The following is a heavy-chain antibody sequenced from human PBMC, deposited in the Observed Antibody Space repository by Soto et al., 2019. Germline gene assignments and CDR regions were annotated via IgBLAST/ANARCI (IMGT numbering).Heavy chain of an antibody. Sequence: GGSLRLSCAASGFTFSSYSMNWVRQAPGKGLEWVSSISSSSSYIYYADSVKGQLTISRDNAKSSLYLQMNSLRAEDTAVYYCARARLVGATRDPNWLDPWGQGTLVPVYS. D-gene: IGHD1-26*01. V-gene: IGHV3-21*01. J-gene: IGHJ5*02. CDR3: ARARLVGATRDPNWLDP. CDR2: ISSSSSYI. CDR1: GFTFSSYS.